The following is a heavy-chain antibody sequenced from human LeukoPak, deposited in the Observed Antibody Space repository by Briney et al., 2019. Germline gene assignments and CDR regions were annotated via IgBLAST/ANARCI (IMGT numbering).Heavy chain of an antibody. CDR1: GDSVSSNSAA. CDR3: VTPVRYCSGGSCRGVFQH. CDR2: TYYRSKWYN. Sequence: SQTLSLTCAISGDSVSSNSAAWNWIRQSPSRGLEWLGRTYYRSKWYNDYAVSVKGRITINPDTSKNQFSLQLNSVTPEDTAVYYCVTPVRYCSGGSCRGVFQHWGQGTLVTVSS. V-gene: IGHV6-1*01. D-gene: IGHD2-15*01. J-gene: IGHJ1*01.